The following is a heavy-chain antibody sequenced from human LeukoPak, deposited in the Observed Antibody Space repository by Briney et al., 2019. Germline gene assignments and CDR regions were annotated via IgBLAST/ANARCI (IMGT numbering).Heavy chain of an antibody. CDR1: GFTFDDYA. CDR3: AKDYSSGRAEYFHH. Sequence: PGGSLRLSCAASGFTFDDYAMHWVRQAPGKGLEWVSGISWNSGSIGYADSVKGRFTISRDNAKNSLYLQMNSLRAEDAALYYCAKDYSSGRAEYFHHWGQGTLVTVSS. CDR2: ISWNSGSI. V-gene: IGHV3-9*01. D-gene: IGHD6-19*01. J-gene: IGHJ1*01.